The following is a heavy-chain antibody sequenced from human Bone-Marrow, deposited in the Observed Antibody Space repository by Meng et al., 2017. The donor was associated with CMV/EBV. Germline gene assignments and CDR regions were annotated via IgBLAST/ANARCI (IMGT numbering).Heavy chain of an antibody. CDR1: GFTFSSYD. Sequence: GESLKISCAASGFTFSSYDMHWVRQAPGKGLTWVAVISYDGIDEYYADSVKGRFTISRDNSKDTLYLQMNSLRADDTAVYYCAKDLDTTNLFEVDYWGQGTRVTVSS. D-gene: IGHD1-14*01. V-gene: IGHV3-33*06. CDR3: AKDLDTTNLFEVDY. J-gene: IGHJ4*02. CDR2: ISYDGIDE.